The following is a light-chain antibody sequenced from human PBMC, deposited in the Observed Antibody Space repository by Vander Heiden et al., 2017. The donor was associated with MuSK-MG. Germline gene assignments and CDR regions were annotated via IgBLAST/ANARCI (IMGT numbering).Light chain of an antibody. V-gene: IGLV3-1*01. Sequence: SYELTQPPSVSVSPGQTASITCSGDKLGDKYACWYQQKPGQSPVLVIYQDSKRPSGIPERFSGSNSGNKANLTISGTQAMEEADDYCQAWDSSVGGFGGGPEL. J-gene: IGLJ2*01. CDR2: QDS. CDR3: QAWDSSVGG. CDR1: KLGDKY.